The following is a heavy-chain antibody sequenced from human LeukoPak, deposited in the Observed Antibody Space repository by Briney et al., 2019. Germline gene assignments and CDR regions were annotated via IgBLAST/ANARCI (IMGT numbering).Heavy chain of an antibody. CDR2: INHSGST. J-gene: IGHJ4*02. Sequence: PSETLSLTCAVYGGSFSGYYWSWIRQPPGKGLEWIGEINHSGSTNYNPSLKSRVTISVDTSKNQFSLKLSSVTAADTAVYYCARDFSGYGYFDYWGQGTLVTVSS. V-gene: IGHV4-34*01. D-gene: IGHD5-12*01. CDR1: GGSFSGYY. CDR3: ARDFSGYGYFDY.